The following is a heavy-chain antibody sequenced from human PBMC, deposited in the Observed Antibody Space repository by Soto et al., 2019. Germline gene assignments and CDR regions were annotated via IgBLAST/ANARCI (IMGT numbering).Heavy chain of an antibody. Sequence: GSLRLSCAASGFTFSSYAMSWVRQAPGKGLEWFSAISGSGGSTYYADSVKGRFTISRDNSKNTLYLQMNSLRAEDTAVYYCAGSSGYYLYYYYGMDVWGQGTTVIVYS. J-gene: IGHJ6*02. V-gene: IGHV3-23*01. CDR2: ISGSGGST. CDR3: AGSSGYYLYYYYGMDV. CDR1: GFTFSSYA. D-gene: IGHD3-22*01.